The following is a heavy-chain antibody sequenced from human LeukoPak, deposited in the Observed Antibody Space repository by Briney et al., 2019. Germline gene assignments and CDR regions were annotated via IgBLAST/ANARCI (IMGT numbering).Heavy chain of an antibody. Sequence: PGGSLRLSCAASGFTFSSYGMHWVRQAPGKGLEWVAVIWYDGSNKYYADSVKGRFTISRDNSKNTLYLQMNSLRAEDTAVYYCARDGEPRSYGDYLDYWGQGTLVTVSS. V-gene: IGHV3-33*01. CDR2: IWYDGSNK. D-gene: IGHD4-17*01. J-gene: IGHJ4*02. CDR1: GFTFSSYG. CDR3: ARDGEPRSYGDYLDY.